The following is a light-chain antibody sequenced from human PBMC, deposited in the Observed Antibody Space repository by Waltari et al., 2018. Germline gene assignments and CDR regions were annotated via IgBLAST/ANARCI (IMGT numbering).Light chain of an antibody. CDR1: QTIGTY. CDR3: QQIYNTPRT. J-gene: IGKJ1*01. V-gene: IGKV1-39*01. CDR2: AAS. Sequence: DIQMTQSPSSLSASVGARVTITCRAHQTIGTYLSWYQQKPGKAPRLLIYAASSLESGVPSRFSGSGSGTEFTLTISSLQPEDFATYYCQQIYNTPRTFGQGTKVEIK.